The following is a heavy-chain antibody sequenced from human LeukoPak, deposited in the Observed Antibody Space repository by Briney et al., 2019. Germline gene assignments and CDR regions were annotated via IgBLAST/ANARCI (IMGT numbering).Heavy chain of an antibody. V-gene: IGHV4-38-2*02. CDR2: VDHSGGT. CDR3: ARDHHYGSGSYHPVGWFDP. J-gene: IGHJ5*02. D-gene: IGHD3-10*01. Sequence: PSETLSLTCTVSGYSLSSGYYWGWIRQPPGKGLEWIGSVDHSGGTYYNPSLRSRVSISVDTSKNQFSLKLSSVTAADTAVYYCARDHHYGSGSYHPVGWFDPWGQGTLVTVSS. CDR1: GYSLSSGYY.